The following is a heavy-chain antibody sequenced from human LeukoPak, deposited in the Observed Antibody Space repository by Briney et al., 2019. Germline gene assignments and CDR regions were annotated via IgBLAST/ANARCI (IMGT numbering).Heavy chain of an antibody. V-gene: IGHV1-24*01. D-gene: IGHD6-6*01. CDR2: FDPEDGET. CDR1: GYTLTELS. J-gene: IGHJ4*02. Sequence: ASEKVSCKVSGYTLTELSMHWVRQAPGKGLEWMGGFDPEDGETIYAQKFQGRVTMTEDTSTDTAYMELSSLRSEDTAVYYCATATFSYSSYDYWGQGTLVTVSS. CDR3: ATATFSYSSYDY.